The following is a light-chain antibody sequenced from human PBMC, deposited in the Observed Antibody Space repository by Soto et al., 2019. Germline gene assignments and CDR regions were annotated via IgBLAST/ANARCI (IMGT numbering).Light chain of an antibody. Sequence: EIVLTQSPATLSLSPGERATLSCRASQSVRSSLAWYQQKPGQSPRLLIYDTSNRATGIPARFSGSGSGTDFTLTISSLEPEDFAVYYCQQRTNWRITFGQGTRLDIK. CDR2: DTS. CDR3: QQRTNWRIT. CDR1: QSVRSS. J-gene: IGKJ5*01. V-gene: IGKV3-11*01.